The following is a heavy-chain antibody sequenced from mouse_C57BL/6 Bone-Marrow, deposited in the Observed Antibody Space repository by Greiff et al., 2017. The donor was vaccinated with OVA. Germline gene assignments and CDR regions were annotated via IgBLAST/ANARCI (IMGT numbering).Heavy chain of an antibody. J-gene: IGHJ1*03. CDR2: IYPGDGDT. V-gene: IGHV1-80*01. CDR1: GYTFSSYW. D-gene: IGHD1-1*01. CDR3: AGMYGSSYYFGF. Sequence: VQQKKNGGEKVQTRTSVTISRNNSGYTFSSYWMNWVKQRPGKGLEWIGQIYPGDGDTNYNGTFKGKATLTADKSSSTAYIQLSSLTSQDSAVYFCAGMYGSSYYFGFGGTGTTVTVSS.